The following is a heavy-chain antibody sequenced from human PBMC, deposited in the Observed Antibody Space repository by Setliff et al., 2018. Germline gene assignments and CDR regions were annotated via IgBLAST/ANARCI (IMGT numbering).Heavy chain of an antibody. CDR3: ARFRRGVALGWFDP. CDR2: INHSGST. D-gene: IGHD3-10*01. Sequence: LSLTCAVYGGSFSGYYWSWIRQPPGKGLEWIGEINHSGSTNYNPSLKSRVTISVDTSKNQFSLKLSSVTAADTAVYYCARFRRGVALGWFDPWGQGTLVTVSS. CDR1: GGSFSGYY. J-gene: IGHJ5*02. V-gene: IGHV4-34*01.